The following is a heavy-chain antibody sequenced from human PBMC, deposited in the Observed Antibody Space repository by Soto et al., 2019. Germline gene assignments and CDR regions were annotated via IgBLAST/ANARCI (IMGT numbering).Heavy chain of an antibody. Sequence: SVKVSCKASGCTFSSYAISWVRQAPGQGLEWMGGIIPIFGTANYAQKFQGRVTITADESTSTAYMELSSLRSEDTAVYYCARAGDYYDSSGYYHGAFDIWGQGTMVTVSS. D-gene: IGHD3-22*01. CDR1: GCTFSSYA. J-gene: IGHJ3*02. CDR3: ARAGDYYDSSGYYHGAFDI. CDR2: IIPIFGTA. V-gene: IGHV1-69*13.